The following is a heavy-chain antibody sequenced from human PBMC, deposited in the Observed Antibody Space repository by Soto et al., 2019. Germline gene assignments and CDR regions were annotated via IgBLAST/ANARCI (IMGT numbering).Heavy chain of an antibody. CDR2: IVPIFGTT. CDR3: ARVGGHHQYYFDF. V-gene: IGHV1-69*14. Sequence: QVQLVQSGAEVKKPGSSVKVSCKTSGEAFSKYGISWVRQTPGQGLEWMGGIVPIFGTTIYAQKMQGRLTITADKSTSTAYMELTSLRCDDTAVYYCARVGGHHQYYFDFWGQGTLVTVSS. D-gene: IGHD2-15*01. CDR1: GEAFSKYG. J-gene: IGHJ4*02.